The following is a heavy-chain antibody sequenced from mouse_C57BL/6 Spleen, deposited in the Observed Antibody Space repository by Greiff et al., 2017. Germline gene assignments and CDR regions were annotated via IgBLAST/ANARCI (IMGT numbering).Heavy chain of an antibody. CDR3: ARTGSSGSWFAY. CDR1: GYTFTSYT. D-gene: IGHD3-2*02. V-gene: IGHV1-4*01. J-gene: IGHJ3*01. CDR2: INPSSGYT. Sequence: QVQLQQSGAELARPGASVKMSCKASGYTFTSYTMHWVKQRPGQGLEWIGDINPSSGYTKYNQKFKDKATLTADKSSSTAYMQLSSLTSEDSAVYYCARTGSSGSWFAYWGQGTLVTVSA.